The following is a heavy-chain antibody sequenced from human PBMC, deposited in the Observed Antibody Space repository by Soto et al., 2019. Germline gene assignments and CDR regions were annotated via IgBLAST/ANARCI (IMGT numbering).Heavy chain of an antibody. CDR2: ISGSGGST. CDR3: AKEGKYCSSTSCYNYYYYGMDV. J-gene: IGHJ6*02. Sequence: GGSLRLSCAASGFTFSSYAMSWVRQAPGKGLEWVSAISGSGGSTYYADSVKGRFTISRDNSKNTLYLQMNSLRAEDTAVYYCAKEGKYCSSTSCYNYYYYGMDVWGQGTTVTVSS. D-gene: IGHD2-2*02. CDR1: GFTFSSYA. V-gene: IGHV3-23*01.